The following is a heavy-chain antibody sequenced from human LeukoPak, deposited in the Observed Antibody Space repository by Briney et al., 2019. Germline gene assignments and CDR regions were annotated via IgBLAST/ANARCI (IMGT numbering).Heavy chain of an antibody. CDR3: ARETTSFYYMDV. D-gene: IGHD1/OR15-1a*01. J-gene: IGHJ6*03. CDR1: AFSFSAYN. Sequence: GGSLRLSCAASAFSFSAYNMNWVRQAPGKGLEWVPYITSSSSTIYYADSVEGRFTISRDNAKNSLYLQMNSLRAEDTAVYYCARETTSFYYMDVWGKGTTVTVSS. CDR2: ITSSSSTI. V-gene: IGHV3-48*01.